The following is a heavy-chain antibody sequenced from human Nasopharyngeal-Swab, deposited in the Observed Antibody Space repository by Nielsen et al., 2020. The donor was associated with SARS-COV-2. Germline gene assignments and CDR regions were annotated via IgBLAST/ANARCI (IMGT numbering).Heavy chain of an antibody. CDR1: GYTFTSYY. CDR2: INPSGGST. Sequence: ASVKVSCKASGYTFTSYYMHWVRQAPGQGLEWMGIINPSGGSTSYAQKFQGRVTMTRDTSTSTVYMELSSLRSEDTAVYYCARGVGPQPLPSYFDYWGQGTLVAVSS. J-gene: IGHJ4*02. CDR3: ARGVGPQPLPSYFDY. D-gene: IGHD2-15*01. V-gene: IGHV1-46*01.